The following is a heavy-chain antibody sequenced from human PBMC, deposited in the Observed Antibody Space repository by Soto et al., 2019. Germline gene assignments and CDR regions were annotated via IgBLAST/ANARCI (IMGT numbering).Heavy chain of an antibody. CDR1: GGSISSSSYY. D-gene: IGHD3-9*01. V-gene: IGHV4-39*01. CDR2: IYYSGGT. CDR3: ATTYYDTLTWYHDAFDI. Sequence: SETLSLTCTVSGGSISSSSYYWGWIRQPPEKGLEQIGSIYYSGGTYYNPSLKSRVTISVDTSKNQFSLKLSSVTAADTAVYYCATTYYDTLTWYHDAFDIWGQGTMVTFSS. J-gene: IGHJ3*02.